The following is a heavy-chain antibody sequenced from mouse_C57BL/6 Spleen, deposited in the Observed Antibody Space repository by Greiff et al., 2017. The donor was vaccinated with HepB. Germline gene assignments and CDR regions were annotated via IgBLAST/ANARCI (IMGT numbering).Heavy chain of an antibody. J-gene: IGHJ2*01. V-gene: IGHV3-6*01. CDR2: ISYDGSN. Sequence: DVKLQESGPGLVKPSQSLSLTCSVTGYSITSGYYWNWIRQFPGNKLEWMGYISYDGSNNYNPSLKNRISITRDTSKNQFFLKLNSVTTEDTATYYCAREGYDYDGFDYWGQGTTLTVSS. CDR1: GYSITSGYY. CDR3: AREGYDYDGFDY. D-gene: IGHD2-4*01.